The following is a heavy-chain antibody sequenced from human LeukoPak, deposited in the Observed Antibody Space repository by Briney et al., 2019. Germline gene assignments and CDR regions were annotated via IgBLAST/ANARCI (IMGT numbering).Heavy chain of an antibody. CDR3: VRDHYYDSSGYTFRH. Sequence: SGTLSLTCTVSGGSINNYYWSWIRQPPGKGLEWIGYIYYSGSTSYNPSLKSRVTISVDTSKNQFSLKLSSVTAADTAVYYCVRDHYYDSSGYTFRHWGQGTLVTVSS. CDR1: GGSINNYY. J-gene: IGHJ1*01. V-gene: IGHV4-59*01. CDR2: IYYSGST. D-gene: IGHD3-22*01.